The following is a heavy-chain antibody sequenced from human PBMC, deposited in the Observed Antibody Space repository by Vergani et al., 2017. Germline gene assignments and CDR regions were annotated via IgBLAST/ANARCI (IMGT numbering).Heavy chain of an antibody. CDR2: VNHSGST. D-gene: IGHD6-13*01. J-gene: IGHJ6*02. V-gene: IGHV4-34*09. CDR3: ARGKLVPYYYYYGMDV. CDR1: GGSFSGYF. Sequence: QLQLQESASGLVKPSQTLSLTCAVYGGSFSGYFWSWLRQPPGKGLEWIGEVNHSGSTIYNPSLKSRVTISVDTSKNQFSLKLSSVTAADTAVYYCARGKLVPYYYYYGMDVWGQGTTVTVSS.